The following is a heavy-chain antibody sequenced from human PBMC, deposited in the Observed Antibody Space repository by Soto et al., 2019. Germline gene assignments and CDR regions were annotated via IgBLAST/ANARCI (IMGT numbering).Heavy chain of an antibody. V-gene: IGHV4-30-4*01. Sequence: SETLSLTCAVSGASIASGGYYWSWLRQPPGKGLEWLGYIYNSGTTYYNPSLKRRVSISTDTSKNHFSLRLSSVTAADAAVYYCGRGGDYQVDDWGQGTQVTTSS. CDR1: GASIASGGYY. CDR2: IYNSGTT. D-gene: IGHD4-17*01. J-gene: IGHJ4*01. CDR3: GRGGDYQVDD.